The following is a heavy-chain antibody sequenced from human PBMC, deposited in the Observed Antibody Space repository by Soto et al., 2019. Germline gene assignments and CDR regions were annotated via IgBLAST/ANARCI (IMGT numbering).Heavy chain of an antibody. J-gene: IGHJ4*02. Sequence: QVPLVESGGGVVQPGRSLRLSCAASGFTFSSYAMHWVRQAPGKGLEWVAVISYDGSNKYYADSVKGRFTISRDNSKNTLYLQMNSLRADDTAVYYCAREVVVWTARNEDDYWGQGSLVTV. D-gene: IGHD2-21*01. CDR1: GFTFSSYA. CDR2: ISYDGSNK. CDR3: AREVVVWTARNEDDY. V-gene: IGHV3-30-3*01.